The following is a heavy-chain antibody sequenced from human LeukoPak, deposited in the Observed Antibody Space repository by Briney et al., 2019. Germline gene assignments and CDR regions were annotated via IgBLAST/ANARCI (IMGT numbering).Heavy chain of an antibody. D-gene: IGHD1-26*01. CDR3: ARRGSAVGATDY. CDR2: ISTSSSYI. Sequence: GGSLRLSCAASGFTFSSYCMIWVRQAPGKGLEWVSFISTSSSYIHYADSVKGRFTISRDNAKNTLYLQMNSLRAEDTAVYYCARRGSAVGATDYWGQGTLVTVSS. CDR1: GFTFSSYC. V-gene: IGHV3-21*01. J-gene: IGHJ4*02.